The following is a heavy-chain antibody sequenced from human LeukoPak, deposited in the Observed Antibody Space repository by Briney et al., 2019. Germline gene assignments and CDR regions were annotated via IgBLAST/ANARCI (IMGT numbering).Heavy chain of an antibody. D-gene: IGHD3-22*01. CDR2: VYYSGNT. CDR3: ATLGNFSDNRGYFHDF. CDR1: GGSITTISYY. V-gene: IGHV4-39*01. Sequence: SETLSLTCTVSGGSITTISYYWGWIRQPPGKGLEWIGSVYYSGNTYYNPSLKSRVSISVDTSKNQFSLRLSSVTASDTAVYFCATLGNFSDNRGYFHDFWGQGTLVTVSS. J-gene: IGHJ4*02.